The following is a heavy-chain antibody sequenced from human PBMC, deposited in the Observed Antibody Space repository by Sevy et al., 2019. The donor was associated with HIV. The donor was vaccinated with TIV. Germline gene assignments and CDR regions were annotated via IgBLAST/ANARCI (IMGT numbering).Heavy chain of an antibody. J-gene: IGHJ4*02. Sequence: GGSLRLSCAASRLSFREHAFHWVRQAPGKGLEWLAVVSYDGVNTFYADSVKGRFTLSRDSSRNTVYLQMHSLRPEDTAMYYCARDGMGDTDYVWGIGYFDFWGQGALVTVSS. D-gene: IGHD3-16*01. V-gene: IGHV3-30-3*01. CDR2: VSYDGVNT. CDR1: RLSFREHA. CDR3: ARDGMGDTDYVWGIGYFDF.